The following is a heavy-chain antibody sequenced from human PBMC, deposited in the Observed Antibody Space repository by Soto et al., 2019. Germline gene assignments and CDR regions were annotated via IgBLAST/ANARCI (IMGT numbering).Heavy chain of an antibody. CDR3: ARVPSSSGLAHFDY. J-gene: IGHJ4*02. D-gene: IGHD2-15*01. Sequence: QVQLVESGGGVVQPGRSLRLSCAASGFTFSSYAMHWVRQAPGKGLEWVAVISYDGSNKYYADSVKGRFTISRDNSKNTLYLQMNSLRAEDTAVYYCARVPSSSGLAHFDYWGQGTLGTVSS. CDR1: GFTFSSYA. V-gene: IGHV3-30-3*01. CDR2: ISYDGSNK.